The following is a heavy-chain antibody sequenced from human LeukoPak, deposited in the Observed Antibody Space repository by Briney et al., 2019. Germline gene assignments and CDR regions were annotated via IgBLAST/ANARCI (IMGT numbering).Heavy chain of an antibody. V-gene: IGHV1-24*01. CDR1: GYTLTELS. CDR2: FDPEDGET. Sequence: ASVKVSCKVSGYTLTELSMHWVRQAPGKGLEWMGGFDPEDGETIYAQKFQGRVTMTEDTSTDTAYMELSSLRSEDTAVYYCATVTDIVATRGGMDVWGKGTMVTVSS. J-gene: IGHJ6*03. D-gene: IGHD5-12*01. CDR3: ATVTDIVATRGGMDV.